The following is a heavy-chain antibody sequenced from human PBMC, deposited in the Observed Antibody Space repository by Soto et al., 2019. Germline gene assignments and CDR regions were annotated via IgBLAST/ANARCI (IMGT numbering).Heavy chain of an antibody. CDR3: AKASVWYPYFDS. D-gene: IGHD6-13*01. J-gene: IGHJ4*02. V-gene: IGHV3-23*01. CDR2: ITYTGVST. Sequence: GGSLRLSCAASEFSFGDYAMSWVRQAPGKGLEWVSSITYTGVSTYYVDSVKGRFTISRDNSKDTLYLQINSLRAEDTAIYYCAKASVWYPYFDSWGQGTLVTVSS. CDR1: EFSFGDYA.